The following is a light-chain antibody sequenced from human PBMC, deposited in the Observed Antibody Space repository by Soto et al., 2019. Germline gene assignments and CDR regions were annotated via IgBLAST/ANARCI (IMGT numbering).Light chain of an antibody. V-gene: IGLV2-14*03. CDR3: SSYTSSSTHV. CDR1: SRDVGAYNF. CDR2: DVS. J-gene: IGLJ1*01. Sequence: QSVLTQPASVSGSPGQSITISCAGTSRDVGAYNFVSWYQQHPGKVPKLMIFDVSSRPSGVSDRFSGSKSGNTASLTISGLQAEDEGDYYCSSYTSSSTHVFGSGTKLTVL.